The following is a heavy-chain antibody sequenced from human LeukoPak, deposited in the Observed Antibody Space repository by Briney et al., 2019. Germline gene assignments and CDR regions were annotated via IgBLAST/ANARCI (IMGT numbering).Heavy chain of an antibody. V-gene: IGHV4-4*09. Sequence: SETLSLTCTVSGGSISTYYWSWIRQPPGQGLEWIGYIYISGNTDYNPSLKSRVTISLDTSENRFSLNLSSVTAADTVVYYCAKHDTLFGAAHYYMDVWGTGTTVTVSS. J-gene: IGHJ6*03. CDR1: GGSISTYY. CDR3: AKHDTLFGAAHYYMDV. D-gene: IGHD3-3*01. CDR2: IYISGNT.